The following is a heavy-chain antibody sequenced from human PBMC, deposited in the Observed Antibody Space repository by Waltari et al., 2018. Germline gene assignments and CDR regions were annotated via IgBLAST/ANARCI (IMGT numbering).Heavy chain of an antibody. J-gene: IGHJ4*02. Sequence: QVQLVESGGGVVQPGRSLRLSCAASGFTFRSYAMHWVRQAPGKGVEWVAVISEDGSNKNYAGSVKGRFTMARDNSRKSLYLQMNSLRAEDTAVYYCARGQSAVRFLEWLPYCFDYWGQGTLVTVSS. V-gene: IGHV3-30-3*01. CDR1: GFTFRSYA. CDR3: ARGQSAVRFLEWLPYCFDY. CDR2: ISEDGSNK. D-gene: IGHD3-3*01.